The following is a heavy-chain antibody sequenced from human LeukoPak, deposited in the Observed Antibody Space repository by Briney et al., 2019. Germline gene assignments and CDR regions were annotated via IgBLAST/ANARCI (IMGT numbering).Heavy chain of an antibody. J-gene: IGHJ4*02. D-gene: IGHD5-18*01. CDR3: ARNCGYSYGCLDY. CDR1: GGSISSYY. CDR2: IYYSGST. V-gene: IGHV4-59*01. Sequence: SETLSLTCTVSGGSISSYYWSWIRQPPGKGLEWIGYIYYSGSTNYNPSLKSRVTISVDTSKNQFSLKLSSVTAADTAVYYCARNCGYSYGCLDYWGQGTLVTVSS.